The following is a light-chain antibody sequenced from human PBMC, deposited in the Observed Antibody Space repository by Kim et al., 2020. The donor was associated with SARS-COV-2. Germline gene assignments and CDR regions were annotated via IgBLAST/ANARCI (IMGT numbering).Light chain of an antibody. CDR3: QAWDSSTGI. CDR1: KLGDKY. Sequence: VSPGQTASITCSGDKLGDKYACWYKQKPGQSPVLVIYQDNKRPSGIPERFSGSNSGNTATLTISGTQAMDEADYYCQAWDSSTGIFGTGTKVTVL. V-gene: IGLV3-1*01. CDR2: QDN. J-gene: IGLJ1*01.